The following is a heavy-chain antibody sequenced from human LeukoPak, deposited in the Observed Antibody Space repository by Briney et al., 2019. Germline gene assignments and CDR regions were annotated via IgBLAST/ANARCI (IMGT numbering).Heavy chain of an antibody. CDR2: INQDGSET. J-gene: IGHJ4*02. CDR3: GRGHWGLDY. V-gene: IGHV3-7*01. Sequence: PGGSLRLSCAASGFTFSSYAMHWVRQAPGKGLEWVANINQDGSETYYADSVKGRFTTSRDNAKSSLYLQMNSLRAEDTAVYYCGRGHWGLDYWGQGALVTVSS. CDR1: GFTFSSYA. D-gene: IGHD7-27*01.